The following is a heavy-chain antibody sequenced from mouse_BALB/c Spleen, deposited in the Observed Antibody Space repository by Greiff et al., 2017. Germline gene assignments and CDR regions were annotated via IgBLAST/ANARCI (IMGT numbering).Heavy chain of an antibody. D-gene: IGHD2-4*01. CDR2: IWSGGST. CDR3: ARKGGYDYDDYYAMDY. V-gene: IGHV2-2*02. J-gene: IGHJ4*01. Sequence: VQLVESGPGLVQPSQSLSITCTVSGFSLTSYGVHWVRQSPGKGLEWLGVIWSGGSTDYNAAFISRLSISKDNSKSQVFFKMNSLQANDTAIYYCARKGGYDYDDYYAMDYWGQGTSVTVSS. CDR1: GFSLTSYG.